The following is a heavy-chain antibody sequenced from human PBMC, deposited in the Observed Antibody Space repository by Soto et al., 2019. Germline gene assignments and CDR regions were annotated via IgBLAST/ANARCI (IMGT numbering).Heavy chain of an antibody. V-gene: IGHV5-51*01. Sequence: GESLKISCKGSGYSFTSYWIGWVRQIPGKGLEWMGIIYPGDSDTRYSPSFQGQVTISADKSISTAYLQWSSLKASDTAMYYCARAWGYYDSSGSRLFDYWGQGTLVTVS. J-gene: IGHJ4*02. CDR2: IYPGDSDT. D-gene: IGHD3-22*01. CDR1: GYSFTSYW. CDR3: ARAWGYYDSSGSRLFDY.